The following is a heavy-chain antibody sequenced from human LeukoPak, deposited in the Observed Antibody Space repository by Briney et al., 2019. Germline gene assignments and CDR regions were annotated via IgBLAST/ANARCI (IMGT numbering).Heavy chain of an antibody. V-gene: IGHV4-59*01. D-gene: IGHD6-6*01. CDR1: GGSISSYY. Sequence: SETLSLTCTVSGGSISSYYWSWIRQPPGKGLEWIGYIYYSGSTNYNPSLKSRVTISVDTSKNQFSLKLSSVIAADTAVYYCARGREYPAPYYFDYWGQGTLVTVSS. CDR2: IYYSGST. CDR3: ARGREYPAPYYFDY. J-gene: IGHJ4*02.